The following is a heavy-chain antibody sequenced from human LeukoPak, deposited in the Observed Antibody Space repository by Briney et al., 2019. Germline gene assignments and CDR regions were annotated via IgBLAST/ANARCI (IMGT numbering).Heavy chain of an antibody. D-gene: IGHD1-1*01. CDR2: IYHSGST. Sequence: SETLSLTCTVSGYSISSGYYWGWIRQPPGTGLEWIGSIYHSGSTYYNPSLKSRVTISVDTSKNQFSLKLSSVTAADTAVYYCARTWQLDAFDIWGQGTMVTVSS. J-gene: IGHJ3*02. V-gene: IGHV4-38-2*02. CDR3: ARTWQLDAFDI. CDR1: GYSISSGYY.